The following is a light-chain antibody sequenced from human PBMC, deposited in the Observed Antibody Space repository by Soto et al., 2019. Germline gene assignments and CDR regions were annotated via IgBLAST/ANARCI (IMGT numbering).Light chain of an antibody. CDR1: QSVSSY. CDR2: DTS. Sequence: IVLTQSPATLSLSPGERATLSCRASQSVSSYLAWYQQKPGQAPRLLIYDTSNRATGIPVRFSGSGSGTDFTLTISSLEPEDFAVYYCQQRTNWPLYTFGQGTKLEIK. V-gene: IGKV3-11*01. J-gene: IGKJ2*01. CDR3: QQRTNWPLYT.